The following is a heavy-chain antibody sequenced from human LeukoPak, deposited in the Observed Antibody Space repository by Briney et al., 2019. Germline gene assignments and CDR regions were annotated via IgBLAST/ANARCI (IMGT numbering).Heavy chain of an antibody. CDR1: GYTFTSYG. CDR2: IITHNNNT. V-gene: IGHV1-18*01. CDR3: ARSGTYNWFDS. J-gene: IGHJ5*01. D-gene: IGHD1-26*01. Sequence: GASVKVSCKASGYTFTSYGISWVRQAPGQGLEWMGWIITHNNNTNYTQKLQGRVTMTTDTSTSTTYLEFGSLRFEDTALYYCARSGTYNWFDSWGQGTLVTVSS.